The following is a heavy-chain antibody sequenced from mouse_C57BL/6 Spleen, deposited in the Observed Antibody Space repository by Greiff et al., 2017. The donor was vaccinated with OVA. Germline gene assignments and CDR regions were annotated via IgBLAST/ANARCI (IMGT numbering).Heavy chain of an antibody. J-gene: IGHJ3*01. CDR2: FYPGSGSI. D-gene: IGHD5-2*01. V-gene: IGHV1-62-2*01. CDR3: ARHEDPNSPFAY. CDR1: GYTFTEYT. Sequence: VQVVESGAELVKPGASVKLSCKASGYTFTEYTIHWVKQRSGQGLEWIGWFYPGSGSIKYNEKFKDKATLTADKSSSTVYMELSRLTSEDSAVYFCARHEDPNSPFAYWGQGTLVTVSA.